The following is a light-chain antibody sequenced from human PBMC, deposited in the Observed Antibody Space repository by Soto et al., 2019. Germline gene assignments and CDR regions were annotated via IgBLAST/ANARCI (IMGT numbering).Light chain of an antibody. V-gene: IGKV1-39*01. CDR3: QQSESSPPT. Sequence: IPLSLSPSSLSASVGDRVTITCRASQSISNFLNWYQQKPGKAPKLVIYAVSNWESGIPARFSGSGSGTEFTLTISRLEPEDFAVYSCQQSESSPPTFGQGTKVDIK. J-gene: IGKJ1*01. CDR2: AVS. CDR1: QSISNF.